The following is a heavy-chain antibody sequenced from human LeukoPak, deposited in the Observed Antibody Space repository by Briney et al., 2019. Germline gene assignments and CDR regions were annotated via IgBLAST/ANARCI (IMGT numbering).Heavy chain of an antibody. CDR2: ISGNGVST. CDR1: GFTFSTHA. D-gene: IGHD6-13*01. CDR3: AKPQYDSSWYYFDY. Sequence: GGSLRLSCAASGFTFSTHAMSWVRHAPGKGLEWVSTISGNGVSTYYANSVKGRFTISRDNSNNTLWLQMNSLRAEDTALYYCAKPQYDSSWYYFDYWGQGTLVTVSS. V-gene: IGHV3-23*01. J-gene: IGHJ4*02.